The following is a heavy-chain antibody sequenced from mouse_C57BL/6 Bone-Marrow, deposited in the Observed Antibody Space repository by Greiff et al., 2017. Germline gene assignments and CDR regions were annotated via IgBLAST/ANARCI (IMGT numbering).Heavy chain of an antibody. Sequence: VQLKESGPELVKPGASVKISCKASGYSFTGYYMNWVKQSPEKSLEWIGEINPSTGGTTYNQKFKAKATLTVDKSSSTAYMQLKSLTSEDSAVYYCARKIYYYGSSFWFAYWGQGTLVTVSA. CDR1: GYSFTGYY. J-gene: IGHJ3*01. CDR2: INPSTGGT. CDR3: ARKIYYYGSSFWFAY. D-gene: IGHD1-1*01. V-gene: IGHV1-42*01.